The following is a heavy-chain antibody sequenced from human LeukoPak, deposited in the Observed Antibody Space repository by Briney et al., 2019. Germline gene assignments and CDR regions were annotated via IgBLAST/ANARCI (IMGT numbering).Heavy chain of an antibody. CDR2: ISGSGDST. Sequence: GGSLRLSCAASRFTFSNYAMSWVRQAPGKGLEWVSAISGSGDSTYYADSVKGRFTISRDSSKNTLYLQMNSLRAEDTAVYYCAKAGGGYYFDYWGQGILVTVSS. V-gene: IGHV3-23*01. J-gene: IGHJ4*02. D-gene: IGHD3-16*01. CDR3: AKAGGGYYFDY. CDR1: RFTFSNYA.